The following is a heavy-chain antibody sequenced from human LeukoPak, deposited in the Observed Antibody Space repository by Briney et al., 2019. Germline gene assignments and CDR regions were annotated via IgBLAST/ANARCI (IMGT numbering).Heavy chain of an antibody. V-gene: IGHV1-18*01. D-gene: IGHD2-2*01. CDR3: ARVGYCSSTSCYKFRRFDY. CDR2: ISAYNGNT. J-gene: IGHJ4*02. CDR1: GYTFTSHG. Sequence: GASVKVSCKASGYTFTSHGISWVRQAPGQGLEWMGWISAYNGNTNYAQKLQGRVTMTTDTSTSTAYMELRSLRSDDTAVYYCARVGYCSSTSCYKFRRFDYWGQGTLVTVSS.